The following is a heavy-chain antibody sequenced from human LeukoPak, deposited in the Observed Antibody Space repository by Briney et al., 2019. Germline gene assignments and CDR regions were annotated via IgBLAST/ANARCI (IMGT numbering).Heavy chain of an antibody. CDR2: IIPIFGTA. CDR1: GGTFSSYA. J-gene: IGHJ1*01. D-gene: IGHD3-16*01. Sequence: SVKVSCKASGGTFSSYAISWVRQAPGQGLEWMGGIIPIFGTANYAQKFQGRVTITTDESTSTAYMELSSLRSEDTAVYYCASPSGGLTSTEYFQHWGQGTLVTVSS. V-gene: IGHV1-69*05. CDR3: ASPSGGLTSTEYFQH.